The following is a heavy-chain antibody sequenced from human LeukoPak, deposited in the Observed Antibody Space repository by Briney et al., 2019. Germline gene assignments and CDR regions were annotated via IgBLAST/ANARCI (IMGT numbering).Heavy chain of an antibody. CDR3: ASLYSSGWTRDY. D-gene: IGHD6-19*01. CDR2: IKQDGSEK. V-gene: IGHV3-7*01. J-gene: IGHJ4*02. CDR1: GFTFSSYW. Sequence: GGSLRLSCAASGFTFSSYWMSWVRQAQGKGLEWVANIKQDGSEKYYVDSVKGRFTTSRNNAKNSLYLQMNSLRAEDTAVYYCASLYSSGWTRDYWGQGTLVTVSS.